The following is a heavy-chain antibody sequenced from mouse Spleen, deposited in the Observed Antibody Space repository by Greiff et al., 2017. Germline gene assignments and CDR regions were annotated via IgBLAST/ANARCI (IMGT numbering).Heavy chain of an antibody. CDR1: GFTFSDYY. Sequence: EVKLVESGGGLVQPGGSLKLSCATSGFTFSDYYMYWVRQTPEKRLEWVAYISNGGGSTYYPDTVKGRFTISRDNAKNTLYLQMSRLKSEDTAMYYCARRGEYYAMDYWGQGTSVTVSS. V-gene: IGHV5-12*02. CDR2: ISNGGGST. J-gene: IGHJ4*01. CDR3: ARRGEYYAMDY.